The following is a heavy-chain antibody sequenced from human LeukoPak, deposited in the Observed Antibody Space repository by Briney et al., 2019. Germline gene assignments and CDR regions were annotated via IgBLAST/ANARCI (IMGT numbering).Heavy chain of an antibody. V-gene: IGHV4-59*01. Sequence: PSETLSLTCTVSGGSINSYYWSWIRQPPGKGLEWIGYIYYSGSTNYKPSLKSRVTISVDTSKNQFSLKLSSVTAADTAVYYCAREESHYCDSSGYYLGYFDFWGQGTLVTVSS. J-gene: IGHJ4*02. D-gene: IGHD3-22*01. CDR1: GGSINSYY. CDR3: AREESHYCDSSGYYLGYFDF. CDR2: IYYSGST.